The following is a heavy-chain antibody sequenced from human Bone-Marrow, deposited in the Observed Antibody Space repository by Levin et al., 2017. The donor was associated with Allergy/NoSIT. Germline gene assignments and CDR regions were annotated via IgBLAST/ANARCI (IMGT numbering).Heavy chain of an antibody. CDR1: RFSFNIYG. CDR2: ISYDGSQK. D-gene: IGHD5-12*01. V-gene: IGHV3-30*18. CDR3: AKSGFDSYFYMDV. Sequence: GGSLKISCAASRFSFNIYGMHWVRQAPGKGLEWVSFISYDGSQKYYADSVKGRFTISRDNSQTTLYLQMDSLRTDDSAVYYCAKSGFDSYFYMDVWGRGTTVTVSS. J-gene: IGHJ6*03.